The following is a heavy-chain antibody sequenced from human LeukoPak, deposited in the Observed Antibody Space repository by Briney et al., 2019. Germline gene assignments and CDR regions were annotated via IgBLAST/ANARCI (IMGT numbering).Heavy chain of an antibody. CDR1: GFSFNEYG. Sequence: GGSLRLSCAASGFSFNEYGMHWVRQAPGKGLEWVSGISWNNDHIGYADSVKGRFTISRDNSKNTLYLQMNSLRAEDTTVFYCARGGGYCTGPSCYTFDYWGQGTLVTVSS. CDR2: ISWNNDHI. J-gene: IGHJ4*02. V-gene: IGHV3-9*01. D-gene: IGHD2-2*02. CDR3: ARGGGYCTGPSCYTFDY.